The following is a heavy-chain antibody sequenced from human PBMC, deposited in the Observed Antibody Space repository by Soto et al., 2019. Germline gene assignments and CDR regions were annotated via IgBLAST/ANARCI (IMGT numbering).Heavy chain of an antibody. CDR3: AKPMGDSSGYYLFDY. CDR1: GFTFSSYG. J-gene: IGHJ4*02. V-gene: IGHV3-30*18. Sequence: LRLSCAASGFTFSSYGMHWVRQAPGKGLEWVAVISYDGSNKYYADSVKGRFTISRDNSKNTLYLQMNSLRAEDTAVYYCAKPMGDSSGYYLFDYWGQGTLVTVSS. D-gene: IGHD3-22*01. CDR2: ISYDGSNK.